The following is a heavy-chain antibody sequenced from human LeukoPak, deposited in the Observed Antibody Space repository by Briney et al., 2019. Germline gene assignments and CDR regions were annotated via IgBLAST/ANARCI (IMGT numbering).Heavy chain of an antibody. CDR2: YNSGTT. V-gene: IGHV4-30-4*01. J-gene: IGHJ4*02. CDR3: ARYMYYYDTRGYSGFDY. Sequence: YNSGTTYYNPSLKSRVTISIDTSKNQFSLRLSSVTASDTAVYYCARYMYYYDTRGYSGFDYWGQGTLVTVSS. D-gene: IGHD3-22*01.